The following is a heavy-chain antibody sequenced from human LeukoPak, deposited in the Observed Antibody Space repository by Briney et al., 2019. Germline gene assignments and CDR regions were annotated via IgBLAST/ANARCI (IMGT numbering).Heavy chain of an antibody. Sequence: RTGGSLRLSCAASGFTFSSYEMNWVRQPPGKGLEWIGTIYYTGDTYYNPSLKSRVTISVDTSNDQFSLELTSVTAADTAVYYCARESSVTATYWGQGTLVIVSS. D-gene: IGHD2-15*01. CDR2: IYYTGDT. CDR1: GFTFSSYE. J-gene: IGHJ4*02. V-gene: IGHV4-39*07. CDR3: ARESSVTATY.